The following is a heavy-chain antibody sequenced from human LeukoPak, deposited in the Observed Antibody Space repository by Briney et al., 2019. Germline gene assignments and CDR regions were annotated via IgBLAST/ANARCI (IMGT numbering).Heavy chain of an antibody. CDR2: INTKTGTP. J-gene: IGHJ4*02. CDR3: ARGETGYSSGWDEY. D-gene: IGHD6-19*01. CDR1: GYTFTNYG. Sequence: GASVKVSCKASGYTFTNYGMNWVRQAPGQGLEWMGWINTKTGTPTYAQGFTGRCVFSLDTSVSTHYLQISSLKAEDTAVYYCARGETGYSSGWDEYWGQGTLVTVSS. V-gene: IGHV7-4-1*02.